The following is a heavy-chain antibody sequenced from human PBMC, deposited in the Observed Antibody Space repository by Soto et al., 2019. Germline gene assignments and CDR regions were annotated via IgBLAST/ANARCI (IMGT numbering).Heavy chain of an antibody. Sequence: GGSVKVSCKASGYTFTSYSISWVGQAPGQGLEWMGWISAYNGNTNYAQKLQGRVTMTTDTSTSTAYMELRSLRSDDTAVYYCARDLGAIYDILTGYGMDVWGQGTTVTVSS. V-gene: IGHV1-18*01. D-gene: IGHD3-9*01. J-gene: IGHJ6*02. CDR2: ISAYNGNT. CDR3: ARDLGAIYDILTGYGMDV. CDR1: GYTFTSYS.